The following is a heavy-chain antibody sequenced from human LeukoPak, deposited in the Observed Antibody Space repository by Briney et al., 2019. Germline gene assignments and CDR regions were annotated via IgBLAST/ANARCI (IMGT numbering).Heavy chain of an antibody. D-gene: IGHD2-2*02. V-gene: IGHV3-21*01. CDR2: ISSSSSYI. Sequence: GGSLRLSCAASGFTFSSYSMNWVRQAPGKGLEWVSSISSSSSYIYYADSVKGRFTISRDNAKNSLYLQMNSLRAEDTAVYYCARDRYCSSTSCYIYYYYYGMDVWGQGTTVTVS. CDR1: GFTFSSYS. CDR3: ARDRYCSSTSCYIYYYYYGMDV. J-gene: IGHJ6*02.